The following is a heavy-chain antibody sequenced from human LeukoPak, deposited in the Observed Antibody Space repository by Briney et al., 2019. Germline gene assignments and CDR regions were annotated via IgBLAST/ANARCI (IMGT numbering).Heavy chain of an antibody. D-gene: IGHD2-2*01. CDR1: GFTLSNYW. CDR2: IKQDERER. CDR3: TRVVDSSSSRYQAMPY. J-gene: IGHJ4*02. V-gene: IGHV3-7*01. Sequence: GXSLRLSCAASGFTLSNYWRSWVRQAPGKGLEWVGNIKQDERERYYVDSVRGRFTIYRENDKKSVYLRMDRQRAEDTAMYFCTRVVDSSSSRYQAMPYWGQGTLVTVSS.